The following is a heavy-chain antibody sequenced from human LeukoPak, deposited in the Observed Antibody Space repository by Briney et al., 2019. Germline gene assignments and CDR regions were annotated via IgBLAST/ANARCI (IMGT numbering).Heavy chain of an antibody. V-gene: IGHV3-13*01. CDR1: GFSFSSYD. CDR2: ICSGGDT. Sequence: GGSLRLSCAGSGFSFSSYDILWVRQATGKGLEWVSAICSGGDTYYSGSVKGRFTISRESPNHSFYLQMNSLSAGDTAVYFCASAVAGTDEIDSWGQGTLVTVSS. D-gene: IGHD6-19*01. J-gene: IGHJ4*02. CDR3: ASAVAGTDEIDS.